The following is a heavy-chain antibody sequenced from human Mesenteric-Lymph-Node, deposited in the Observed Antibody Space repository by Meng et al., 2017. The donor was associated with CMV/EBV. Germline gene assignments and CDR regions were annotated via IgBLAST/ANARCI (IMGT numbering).Heavy chain of an antibody. V-gene: IGHV1-8*03. CDR2: MNPNSGNT. Sequence: ASVKVSCKASGYTFKTFPGYYIHWLRQGPGQGLEWMGWMNPNSGNTGYAQKFPGRVTITRNTSISTAYMELSSLRSEDTAVYYCARGRPGWNYSGFDYWGQGTLVTVSS. CDR3: ARGRPGWNYSGFDY. D-gene: IGHD1-7*01. J-gene: IGHJ4*02. CDR1: GYTFKTFPGYY.